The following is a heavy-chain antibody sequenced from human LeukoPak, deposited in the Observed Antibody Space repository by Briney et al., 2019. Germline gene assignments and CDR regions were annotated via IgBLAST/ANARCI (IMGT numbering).Heavy chain of an antibody. Sequence: RTGGSLRLSCAAYGFTYDDYGMNWIRQAPGKGLEWVSGINWNGGNTDYADSVKGRFTISRDNAKKSLYLQMNSLRAEDTALYYCARDKSNYFFDYWGQGTLVTVSS. D-gene: IGHD4-11*01. J-gene: IGHJ4*02. CDR3: ARDKSNYFFDY. CDR1: GFTYDDYG. CDR2: INWNGGNT. V-gene: IGHV3-20*04.